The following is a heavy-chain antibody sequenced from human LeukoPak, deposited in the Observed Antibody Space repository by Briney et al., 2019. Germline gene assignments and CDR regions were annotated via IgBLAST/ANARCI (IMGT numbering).Heavy chain of an antibody. CDR2: ISDTGATT. CDR1: GFTFSSYA. D-gene: IGHD2-8*01. Sequence: GSLRLSCAGSGFTFSSYAMSWVRQAPGKGLEWVSAISDTGATTYDADSVKGRFTISRDNSRSTLYLQMNSLRAEDTALYYCAKDTSIGRYCTNGVCSPFDYWGQGTLVTVYS. J-gene: IGHJ4*02. V-gene: IGHV3-23*01. CDR3: AKDTSIGRYCTNGVCSPFDY.